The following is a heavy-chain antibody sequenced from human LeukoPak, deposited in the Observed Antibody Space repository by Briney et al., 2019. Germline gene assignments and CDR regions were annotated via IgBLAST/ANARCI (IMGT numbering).Heavy chain of an antibody. J-gene: IGHJ6*03. V-gene: IGHV7-4-1*02. Sequence: GASVKVSCKASGYTFTSYTMNWVRQAPGHGREWVGWINTNTGNPTYAQGFTGRFVFSLDTSVSTAYLQISSLKAEDTAVYYCARAAGAYCSSTSCFPYYYYYYMDVWGKGTTVTVSS. D-gene: IGHD2-2*01. CDR3: ARAAGAYCSSTSCFPYYYYYYMDV. CDR1: GYTFTSYT. CDR2: INTNTGNP.